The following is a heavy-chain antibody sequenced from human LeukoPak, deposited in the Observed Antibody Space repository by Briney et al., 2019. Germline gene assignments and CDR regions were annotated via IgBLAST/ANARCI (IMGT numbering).Heavy chain of an antibody. D-gene: IGHD4-4*01. J-gene: IGHJ5*02. CDR2: IYTSGST. CDR3: ARGKGNPNSYNWFDP. Sequence: PSETLSLTCTVSGGSISSYYWSWIRQPAGKGLEWIGRIYTSGSTNYNPSLKSRVTISVDTSKNQFSLKLSSVTAADTAVYYCARGKGNPNSYNWFDPWGQGTLVTVSS. V-gene: IGHV4-4*07. CDR1: GGSISSYY.